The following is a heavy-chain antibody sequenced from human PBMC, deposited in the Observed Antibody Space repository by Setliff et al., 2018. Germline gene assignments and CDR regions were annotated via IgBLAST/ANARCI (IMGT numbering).Heavy chain of an antibody. D-gene: IGHD3-16*02. Sequence: ASVKVSCKTSGHTLIGYYFHWVRQAPGQGLEWMGWISPHSGRTYFAPKVQGRVTLTTDTSTDTAYMEMRGLTSDDTAVYYCARDPLYRENLSRVFDFWGQGTMVSVSS. CDR3: ARDPLYRENLSRVFDF. J-gene: IGHJ3*01. V-gene: IGHV1-18*04. CDR1: GHTLIGYY. CDR2: ISPHSGRT.